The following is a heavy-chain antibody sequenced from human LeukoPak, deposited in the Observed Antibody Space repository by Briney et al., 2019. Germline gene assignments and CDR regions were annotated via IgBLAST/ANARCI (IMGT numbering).Heavy chain of an antibody. V-gene: IGHV4-34*01. CDR1: GGSFSGYY. CDR2: INHSGST. D-gene: IGHD4-17*01. J-gene: IGHJ5*02. Sequence: SETLSLTCAVYGGSFSGYYWSWIRQPPGKGLEWIGEINHSGSTNYNPSLKSRVTISVDTSKNQFSLKLSSVTAADTAVYYCARSEGVHDYGDNWFDPRGQGTLVTVSS. CDR3: ARSEGVHDYGDNWFDP.